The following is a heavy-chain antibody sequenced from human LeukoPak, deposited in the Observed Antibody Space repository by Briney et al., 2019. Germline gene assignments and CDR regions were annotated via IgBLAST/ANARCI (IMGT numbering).Heavy chain of an antibody. CDR1: GGSISSYY. J-gene: IGHJ4*02. CDR3: ARGSSLNPYYFDY. Sequence: PSETLSLTCTVSGGSISSYYWSWIRQPPGKGLEWIGYIYYSGSTNYNPSLKSRVTISVDTSKNQFSLKLSSVTAADTAVHYCARGSSLNPYYFDYWGQGTLVTVSS. D-gene: IGHD6-6*01. V-gene: IGHV4-59*12. CDR2: IYYSGST.